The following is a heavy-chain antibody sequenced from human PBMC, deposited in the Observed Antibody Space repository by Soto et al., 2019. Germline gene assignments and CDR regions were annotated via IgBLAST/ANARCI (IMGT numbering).Heavy chain of an antibody. CDR2: IRTKSNGYAT. Sequence: GSLRLSCAASGFTLSGSAIHWVRQASGKGLEWVARIRTKSNGYATTYAASVKGRLTISRDDSKNMAYLQMNGLKTEDTAMYYCSRVEYVTSSPIGWGQGTLVTVSS. D-gene: IGHD6-6*01. J-gene: IGHJ4*02. CDR3: SRVEYVTSSPIG. V-gene: IGHV3-73*01. CDR1: GFTLSGSA.